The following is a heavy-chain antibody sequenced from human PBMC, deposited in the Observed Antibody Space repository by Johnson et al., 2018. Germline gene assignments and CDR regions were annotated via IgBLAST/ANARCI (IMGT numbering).Heavy chain of an antibody. J-gene: IGHJ3*02. CDR2: IVPIFHRP. V-gene: IGHV1-69*12. CDR3: ARGHDSVSYRLGNAFDI. CDR1: GGTFSTYA. D-gene: IGHD5/OR15-5a*01. Sequence: QVQLVQSGAEVKRPGSSVRVSCRASGGTFSTYAISWVRQAPGQGLEWMGGIVPIFHRPDYAQNFQGRVSITADASTNTVHLELSTLRSGDTAVYYCARGHDSVSYRLGNAFDIGGQGTLVTVSS.